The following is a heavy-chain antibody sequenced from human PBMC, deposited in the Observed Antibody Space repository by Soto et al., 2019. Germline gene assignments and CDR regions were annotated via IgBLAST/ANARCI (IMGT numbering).Heavy chain of an antibody. Sequence: PSETLSLTCAVSGGSISSSNWWSWVRQPPGKGLEWIGEIYHSGSTNYNPSLKSRVTISVDTSKNQFSLKLSSVTAADTAVYYCAREYADFWSGSGYYFDYWGQGTLVTVSS. J-gene: IGHJ4*02. CDR2: IYHSGST. CDR3: AREYADFWSGSGYYFDY. CDR1: GGSISSSNW. D-gene: IGHD3-3*01. V-gene: IGHV4-4*02.